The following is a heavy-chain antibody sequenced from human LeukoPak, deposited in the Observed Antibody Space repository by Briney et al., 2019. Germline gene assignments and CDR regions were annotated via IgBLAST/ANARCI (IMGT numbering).Heavy chain of an antibody. CDR2: IYYSGNT. Sequence: SETLSLTCTVSGGSISSYYWSWIRQPPGKGLEYIGYIYYSGNTNSNPSLNSRVTISVDTSKDQFSLKLSSVTAADTAVYYCARRGSGASLEYYFDLWGRGTLVTVSS. CDR3: ARRGSGASLEYYFDL. CDR1: GGSISSYY. V-gene: IGHV4-59*08. J-gene: IGHJ2*01. D-gene: IGHD1-14*01.